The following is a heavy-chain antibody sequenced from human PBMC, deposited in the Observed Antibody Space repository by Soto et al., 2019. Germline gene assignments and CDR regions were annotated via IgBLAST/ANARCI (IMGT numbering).Heavy chain of an antibody. V-gene: IGHV3-9*01. CDR1: GFTFNDFA. D-gene: IGHD2-15*01. CDR3: ARDSGVVAAGRFSFDP. J-gene: IGHJ5*02. Sequence: EVQLVESGGGLVQPGRSLRLSCAASGFTFNDFARHWVRQAPGKGLEWVASIDWNGANIAYAASVEGRFTISRDNVKNSLFLQMNSLRAEDTAFYFSARDSGVVAAGRFSFDPRGQGTLVTVSS. CDR2: IDWNGANI.